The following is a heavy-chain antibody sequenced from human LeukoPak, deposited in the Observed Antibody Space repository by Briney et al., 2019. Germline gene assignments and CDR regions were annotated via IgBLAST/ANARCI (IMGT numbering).Heavy chain of an antibody. J-gene: IGHJ6*03. V-gene: IGHV3-53*01. Sequence: GGSLRLSCAASGFTVSSNYMSWVRQAPGKGLEWVSVIYSGGSTYYADSVKGRFTISRDNSKNTLYLQMNSLRAEDTAVYYCARDSVVVVPAAMEVYYYYYMDVWGKGTTVTISS. CDR1: GFTVSSNY. D-gene: IGHD2-2*01. CDR2: IYSGGST. CDR3: ARDSVVVVPAAMEVYYYYYMDV.